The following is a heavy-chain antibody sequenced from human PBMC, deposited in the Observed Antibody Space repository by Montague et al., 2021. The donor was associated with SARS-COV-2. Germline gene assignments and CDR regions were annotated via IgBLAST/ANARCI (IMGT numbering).Heavy chain of an antibody. CDR1: GFTFSSYE. CDR3: AKGFPIVVVPAAMH. V-gene: IGHV3-23*01. J-gene: IGHJ4*02. Sequence: SLRLSCAASGFTFSSYEMNWVRQAPGKGLEWVSAISGSGGSTYYADSVKGRFTISRDNSKNTLYLQMNSLRAEDTAVYYCAKGFPIVVVPAAMHWGQGTLVTVSS. CDR2: ISGSGGST. D-gene: IGHD2-2*01.